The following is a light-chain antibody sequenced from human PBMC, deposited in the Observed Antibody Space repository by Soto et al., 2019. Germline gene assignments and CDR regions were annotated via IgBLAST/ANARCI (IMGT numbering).Light chain of an antibody. Sequence: EMVMTQSPATLSGSPGERVTLSCRASRSISRNLAWYQQKPGQAPRLLIYGASTRATGIPDRFSGSGSGKEFTLTINSLQSEDFAVYYCQPHNNWPVVTFGGGTRVEIK. CDR2: GAS. CDR3: QPHNNWPVVT. V-gene: IGKV3-15*01. J-gene: IGKJ4*01. CDR1: RSISRN.